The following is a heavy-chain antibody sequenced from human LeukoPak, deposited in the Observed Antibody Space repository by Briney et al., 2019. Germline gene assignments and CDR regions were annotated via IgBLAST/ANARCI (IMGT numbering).Heavy chain of an antibody. D-gene: IGHD6-19*01. Sequence: ASLKVSCKASGYTFSSYSISWVRHTPGQGLEWMGWISGYNVNTNYAQKFKGRVTMTTDTSTSTAYMELRSLRSDDTAVYYCARADIRAIASSGWYGFDYWGQGTLVTVSS. V-gene: IGHV1-18*01. CDR2: ISGYNVNT. J-gene: IGHJ4*02. CDR3: ARADIRAIASSGWYGFDY. CDR1: GYTFSSYS.